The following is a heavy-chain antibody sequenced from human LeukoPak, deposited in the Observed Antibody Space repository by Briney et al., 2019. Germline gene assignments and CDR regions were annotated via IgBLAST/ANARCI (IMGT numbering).Heavy chain of an antibody. CDR1: GDSMSSSSVYY. CDR2: IYDTGST. Sequence: SETLSLTCTVSGDSMSSSSVYYWGWIRQAPGKGLEWIGSIYDTGSTHYSPTLQSRVSIYLEKSQSQFSLKLTSVTAADTAVYYCARLRGYSYAADPWGRGTLVTVSS. V-gene: IGHV4-39*01. CDR3: ARLRGYSYAADP. D-gene: IGHD5-18*01. J-gene: IGHJ5*02.